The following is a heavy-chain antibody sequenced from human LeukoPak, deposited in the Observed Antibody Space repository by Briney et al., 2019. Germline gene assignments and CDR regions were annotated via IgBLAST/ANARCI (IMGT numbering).Heavy chain of an antibody. CDR1: GGSTSSSGYY. Sequence: PSETLSLTCSVSGGSTSSSGYYWNWIRQPPGEGLEWVGSIYYSGTTYYNSSLKSRVTISEDTSKNRFSLMLTSVTAADTAVYYCARQVSDYFYYYIDVWGEGTTVIVSS. CDR3: ARQVSDYFYYYIDV. V-gene: IGHV4-39*01. CDR2: IYYSGTT. J-gene: IGHJ6*03.